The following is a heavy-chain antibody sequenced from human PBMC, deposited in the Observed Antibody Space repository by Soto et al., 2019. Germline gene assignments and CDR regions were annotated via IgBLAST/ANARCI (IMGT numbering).Heavy chain of an antibody. CDR1: GFSFSDYG. CDR3: AIRQQEVRYFGP. D-gene: IGHD1-1*01. J-gene: IGHJ5*02. CDR2: ISNDGSRT. Sequence: GGSLRLSCVTSGFSFSDYGMGWVRQAPGKGLEWVSGISNDGSRTYYADAVKGRFSISRDNSKNTVYLQMNGLRHDGTAVFYCAIRQQEVRYFGPWGQGTLVTVS. V-gene: IGHV3-23*01.